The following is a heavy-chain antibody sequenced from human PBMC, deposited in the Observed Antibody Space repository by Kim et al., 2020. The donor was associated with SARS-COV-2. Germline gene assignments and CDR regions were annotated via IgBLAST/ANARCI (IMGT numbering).Heavy chain of an antibody. CDR3: AKDQFGGFGDLRGAFDI. V-gene: IGHV3-30*18. Sequence: GGSLRLSCAASGFTFSSYGMHWVRQAPGKGLEWVAVISYDGSNKYYADSVKGRFTISRDNSKNTLYLQMNSLRAEDTAVYYCAKDQFGGFGDLRGAFDIWGQGTMVTVSS. D-gene: IGHD3-10*01. J-gene: IGHJ3*02. CDR2: ISYDGSNK. CDR1: GFTFSSYG.